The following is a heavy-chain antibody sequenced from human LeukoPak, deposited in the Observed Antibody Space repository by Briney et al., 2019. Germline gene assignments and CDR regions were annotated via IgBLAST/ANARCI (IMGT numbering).Heavy chain of an antibody. CDR1: GYTFTSYG. D-gene: IGHD6-19*01. J-gene: IGHJ4*02. Sequence: ASVTVSCKASGYTFTSYGISCVRQAPGQGLEWMGWISTYNGNTNYAQKLQGRVTMTTDTPTSTAYMELRSLRSDDTAVYYCARDPSSGWYRPYFYYWGQGTLVTVSS. V-gene: IGHV1-18*01. CDR3: ARDPSSGWYRPYFYY. CDR2: ISTYNGNT.